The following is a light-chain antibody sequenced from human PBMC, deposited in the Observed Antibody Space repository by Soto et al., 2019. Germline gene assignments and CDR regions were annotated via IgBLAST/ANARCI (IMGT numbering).Light chain of an antibody. J-gene: IGKJ5*01. CDR1: QAVDSKF. Sequence: IVLTQSPGTFSLSPWETATLSCRASQAVDSKFLAWYQQTPGQAPRLIMVGVAGRATGVQARFSGGVSGKDFTLTIRSLEPEDFAVYYCQLYGISVPVTFGQGTRLQ. CDR2: GVA. CDR3: QLYGISVPVT. V-gene: IGKV3-20*01.